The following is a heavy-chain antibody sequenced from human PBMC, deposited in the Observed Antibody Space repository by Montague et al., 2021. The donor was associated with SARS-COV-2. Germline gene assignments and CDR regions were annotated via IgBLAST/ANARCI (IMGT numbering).Heavy chain of an antibody. D-gene: IGHD3-3*01. Sequence: SLRLSCAASGFTFSSYEMNWVRQAPGKGLEWVSYISSSGSTIYYADSVKGRFTISRDNAKNSLYLQMNSLRAEVTAVYYCARVAYDFWSGLSWGAFDIWGQGTMVTVSS. CDR2: ISSSGSTI. CDR3: ARVAYDFWSGLSWGAFDI. J-gene: IGHJ3*02. V-gene: IGHV3-48*03. CDR1: GFTFSSYE.